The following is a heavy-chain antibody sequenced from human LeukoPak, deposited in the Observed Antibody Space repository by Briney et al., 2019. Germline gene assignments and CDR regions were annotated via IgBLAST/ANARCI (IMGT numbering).Heavy chain of an antibody. V-gene: IGHV4-61*02. CDR1: GTSINRGTHY. D-gene: IGHD2-8*02. CDR2: VYATGNT. Sequence: SQTLSLTCSVSGTSINRGTHYWSWVRQAAGKGLEWIGRVYATGNTNYNPSLWSRLSIPIDTSRNQFSLRLGSVTAADTAIYYCARDRSYYSDTGADYWGQGKMVIVSS. J-gene: IGHJ4*02. CDR3: ARDRSYYSDTGADY.